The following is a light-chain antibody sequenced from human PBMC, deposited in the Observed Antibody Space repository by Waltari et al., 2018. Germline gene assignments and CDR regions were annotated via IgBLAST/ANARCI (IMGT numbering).Light chain of an antibody. CDR1: QSVSRS. V-gene: IGKV3-20*01. Sequence: EIVLTQSPGTLSLSPGERATLSCRASQSVSRSLAWYQQKPGQAPRLLIYDASSRATGIPDRFGGSGSGTDFSLTISRLEPEDFAVYYCQKYVNLPATFGQGTKVEIK. J-gene: IGKJ1*01. CDR3: QKYVNLPAT. CDR2: DAS.